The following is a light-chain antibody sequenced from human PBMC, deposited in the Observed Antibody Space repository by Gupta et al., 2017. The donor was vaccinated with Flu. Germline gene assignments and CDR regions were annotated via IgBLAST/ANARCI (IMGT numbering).Light chain of an antibody. CDR3: NSNTSSSTLV. CDR1: SSDVGGYNY. Sequence: QSALTQPAFVSGSPGQSITISCTGTSSDVGGYNYVSWYQQHPGKAPKLMIYEVSKRPSAVSNRFSDSKSGNTASLTIPAHKAEDEADYYCNSNTSSSTLVFGGGTKLTVL. J-gene: IGLJ2*01. V-gene: IGLV2-14*01. CDR2: EVS.